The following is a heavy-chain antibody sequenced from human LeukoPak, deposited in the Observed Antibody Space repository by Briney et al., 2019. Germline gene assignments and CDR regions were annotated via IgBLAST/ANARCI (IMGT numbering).Heavy chain of an antibody. V-gene: IGHV1-69*01. Sequence: SVKVSCKASGGTFSSYAISRVRQAPGQGLEWMGGIIPIFGTANYAQKFQGRVTITADESTSTAYMELSSLRSEDTAVYYCARGYSSSRNYYYYYYYMDVWGKGTTVTVSS. J-gene: IGHJ6*03. CDR2: IIPIFGTA. CDR3: ARGYSSSRNYYYYYYYMDV. D-gene: IGHD6-13*01. CDR1: GGTFSSYA.